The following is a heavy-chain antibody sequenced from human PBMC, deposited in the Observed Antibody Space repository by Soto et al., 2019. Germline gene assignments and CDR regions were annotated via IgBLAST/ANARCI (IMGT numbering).Heavy chain of an antibody. CDR2: FYYSGNT. CDR1: GGSISTSTFY. CDR3: ARVYDSSGYFDY. V-gene: IGHV4-39*07. J-gene: IGHJ4*02. D-gene: IGHD3-22*01. Sequence: SETLSLTCTVAGGSISTSTFYWGWMRQPPGKGLEWIASFYYSGNTYYNPSLKSRVTISVGRSKNQFSLKLSSVTAADTAVYYCARVYDSSGYFDYWGQGTLVTVSS.